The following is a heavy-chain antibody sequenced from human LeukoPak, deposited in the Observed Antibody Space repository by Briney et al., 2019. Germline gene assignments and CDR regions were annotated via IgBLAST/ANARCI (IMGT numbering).Heavy chain of an antibody. CDR3: AKGRRPNSYFDY. J-gene: IGHJ4*02. CDR2: ISWNSGSI. CDR1: GFTFDDYA. V-gene: IGHV3-9*01. D-gene: IGHD1-1*01. Sequence: GGSLRLSCAASGFTFDDYAMHWVRQAPGKGPEWVSGISWNSGSIGYADSVKGRFTISRDNAKNSLYLQMNSLRAEDTALYYCAKGRRPNSYFDYWGQGTLVTVSS.